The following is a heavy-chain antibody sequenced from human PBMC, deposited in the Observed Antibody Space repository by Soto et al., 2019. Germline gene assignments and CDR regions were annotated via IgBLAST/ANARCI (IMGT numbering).Heavy chain of an antibody. CDR2: IKSKTDGGTT. Sequence: PGGSLRLSCAASGFTFSNAWMSWVRQAPGKGLEWVGRIKSKTDGGTTDYAAPVKGRFTISRDDSKNTLYLQMNSLKTEDTAVYYCTTALAPYLLLWFGEHYGMDVWGQGTTVTVSS. D-gene: IGHD3-10*01. CDR3: TTALAPYLLLWFGEHYGMDV. J-gene: IGHJ6*02. CDR1: GFTFSNAW. V-gene: IGHV3-15*01.